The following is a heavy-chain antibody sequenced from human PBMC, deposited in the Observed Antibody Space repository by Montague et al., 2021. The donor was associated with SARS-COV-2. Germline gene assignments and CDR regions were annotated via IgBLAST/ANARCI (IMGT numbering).Heavy chain of an antibody. V-gene: IGHV4-59*08. D-gene: IGHD3-22*01. Sequence: SETRSLTCTVSGGSVNNYFWSWIRQPPGKGLEWVGYISDSGSTKYNPSLQSRVTISVDTARNQFSLKLLSVTAADTALYYCARVDSSGPGEYWGQGTLVTVSS. CDR3: ARVDSSGPGEY. CDR1: GGSVNNYF. J-gene: IGHJ4*02. CDR2: ISDSGST.